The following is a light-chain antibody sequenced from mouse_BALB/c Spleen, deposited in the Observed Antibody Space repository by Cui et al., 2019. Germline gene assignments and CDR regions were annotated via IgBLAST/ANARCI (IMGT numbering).Light chain of an antibody. CDR2: STS. Sequence: ENVHTPSPAIMSASPGEKVTMTCRASSSVSSSYLHWYQENSGASPKLWIYSTSNLASGVPARFSGSGSGTSYSLTISSVEAEDAATYYCQQYSGYPLTFGSGTKLEIK. J-gene: IGKJ4*01. CDR3: QQYSGYPLT. V-gene: IGKV4-57-1*01. CDR1: SSVSSSY.